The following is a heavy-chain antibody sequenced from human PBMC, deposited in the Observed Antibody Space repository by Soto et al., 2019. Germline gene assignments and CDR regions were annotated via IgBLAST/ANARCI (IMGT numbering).Heavy chain of an antibody. D-gene: IGHD6-19*01. Sequence: SVKVSCKASGGTFSSYTISWVRQAPGQGLGWMGRIIPILGIANYAQKFQGRVTITADKSTSTAYMELSSLRSEDTAVYYCAVLAVAAQRYAFDIWGQGTMVTVSS. CDR2: IIPILGIA. J-gene: IGHJ3*02. V-gene: IGHV1-69*02. CDR1: GGTFSSYT. CDR3: AVLAVAAQRYAFDI.